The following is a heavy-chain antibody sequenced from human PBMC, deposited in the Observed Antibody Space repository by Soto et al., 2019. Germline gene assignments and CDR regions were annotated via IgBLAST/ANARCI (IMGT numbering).Heavy chain of an antibody. CDR1: GFTFSSYW. CDR2: IKQDGSEK. J-gene: IGHJ5*02. V-gene: IGHV3-7*03. CDR3: AREMATINNWFDP. Sequence: EVQLVESGGXXVQPGGSLRLSCAASGFTFSSYWMSWVRQAPGKGLEWVANIKQDGSEKYYVDSVKGRFTISRDNAKNSLYLQMNSLRAEDTAVYYCAREMATINNWFDPWGQGTLVTVSS. D-gene: IGHD5-12*01.